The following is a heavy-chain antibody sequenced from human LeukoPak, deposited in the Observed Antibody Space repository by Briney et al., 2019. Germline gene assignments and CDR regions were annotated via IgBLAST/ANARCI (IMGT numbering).Heavy chain of an antibody. D-gene: IGHD3-22*01. Sequence: GGSLRLSCAASGFTFSSYAMSWVRQAPGKGLEWVSAISGSGGSTYYADSVKGRFTISSDNSKNTLYLQMNSLRAEDTAVYYCAKDRGDSSGYYYGEYWFDYWGQGTLVTVSS. J-gene: IGHJ4*02. V-gene: IGHV3-23*01. CDR3: AKDRGDSSGYYYGEYWFDY. CDR1: GFTFSSYA. CDR2: ISGSGGST.